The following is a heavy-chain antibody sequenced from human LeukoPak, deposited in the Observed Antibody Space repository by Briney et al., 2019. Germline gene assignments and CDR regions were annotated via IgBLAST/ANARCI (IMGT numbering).Heavy chain of an antibody. D-gene: IGHD2/OR15-2a*01. CDR2: ISSSSDYI. CDR3: ARGKTSQNIVTRKTYNWFDP. J-gene: IGHJ5*02. CDR1: GLTFSNAW. Sequence: GGSLRLSCAASGLTFSNAWMSWVRQAPGKGLEWVSSISSSSDYIYYADSVKGRFTISRDNAKNSLYLQMKSLRAEDTAVYYCARGKTSQNIVTRKTYNWFDPWGQGTLVTVSS. V-gene: IGHV3-21*01.